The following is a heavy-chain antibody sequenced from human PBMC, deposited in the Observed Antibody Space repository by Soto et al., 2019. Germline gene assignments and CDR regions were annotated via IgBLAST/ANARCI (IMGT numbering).Heavy chain of an antibody. V-gene: IGHV4-39*01. CDR1: GGSISSSSSY. D-gene: IGHD3-16*01. CDR2: IYYSGST. CDR3: ARLFTPVCILRGHFDS. Sequence: PSGNPYITCTVSGGSISSSSSYWGWIRQPPGKGLEWIGSIYYSGSTYYNPSLKSRVNILQDTSKNQFSLNLTSMTAADTAVYYCARLFTPVCILRGHFDSRGQAILGTVSS. J-gene: IGHJ4*02.